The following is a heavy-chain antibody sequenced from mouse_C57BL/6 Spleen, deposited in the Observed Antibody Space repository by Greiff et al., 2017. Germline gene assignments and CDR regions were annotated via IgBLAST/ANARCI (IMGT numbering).Heavy chain of an antibody. D-gene: IGHD1-1*01. V-gene: IGHV1-15*01. CDR2: IDPETGGT. J-gene: IGHJ2*01. CDR1: GYTFTDYE. Sequence: QVQLQQSGAELVRPGASVTLSCKASGYTFTDYEMHWVKQTPVHGLEWIGAIDPETGGTAYNQKFKGKAILTADKSSSTAYMELRSLTSADSAVYYCTRGDYGSSGYWGQGTTLTVSS. CDR3: TRGDYGSSGY.